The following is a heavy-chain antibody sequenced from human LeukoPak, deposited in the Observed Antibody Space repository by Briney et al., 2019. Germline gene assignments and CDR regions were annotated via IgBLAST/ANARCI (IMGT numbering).Heavy chain of an antibody. V-gene: IGHV4-59*01. Sequence: SETLSLTCTVSGGSISSYYWSWIRQPPGKGLEWIGYIYCSGSTNYNPSLKSRVTISVDTSKNQFSLKLSSVTAADTAVYYCARGAMVRGVHFDYWGQGTLVTVSS. D-gene: IGHD3-10*01. CDR3: ARGAMVRGVHFDY. J-gene: IGHJ4*02. CDR1: GGSISSYY. CDR2: IYCSGST.